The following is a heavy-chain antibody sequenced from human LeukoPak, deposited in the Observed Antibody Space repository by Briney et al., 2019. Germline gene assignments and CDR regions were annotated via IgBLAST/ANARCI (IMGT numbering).Heavy chain of an antibody. CDR2: ISSSGSTI. V-gene: IGHV3-48*01. D-gene: IGHD2-15*01. CDR3: ARGLTGGGYCSGGSCYVLDY. CDR1: GFTFTTYW. J-gene: IGHJ4*02. Sequence: GSLRLSCAASGFTFTTYWMTWVRQAPGKGLEWVSYISSSGSTIYYADSVKGRFTISRDNSKNTLYLQMNSLRAEDTAVYYCARGLTGGGYCSGGSCYVLDYWGQGTLVTVSS.